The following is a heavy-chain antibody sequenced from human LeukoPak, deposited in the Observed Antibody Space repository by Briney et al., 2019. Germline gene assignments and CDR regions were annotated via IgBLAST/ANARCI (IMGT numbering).Heavy chain of an antibody. CDR2: ISSSSSYT. Sequence: PGGSLRLSCAASGFTFSDYYMSWIRQAPGKGLEWVSYISSSSSYTNYADSVKGRFTISRDNAKNSLYLQMNSLGAEDTAVYYCARGLTPDDIVVVPADWGQGTLVTVSS. CDR1: GFTFSDYY. CDR3: ARGLTPDDIVVVPAD. D-gene: IGHD2-2*01. V-gene: IGHV3-11*05. J-gene: IGHJ4*02.